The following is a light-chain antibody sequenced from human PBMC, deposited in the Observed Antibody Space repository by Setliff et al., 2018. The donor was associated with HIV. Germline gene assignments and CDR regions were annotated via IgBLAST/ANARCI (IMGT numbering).Light chain of an antibody. Sequence: QSALAQPRSVSGSPGQTVTFSCTGSSSDVGAYDYVSWYQQHPGKAPKLIIYDVRKRPSGIPERFSGSKSGNTATLTISRVEAGDEADYYCEVWDDNIEHVIFGGGTK. V-gene: IGLV2-11*01. CDR1: SSDVGAYDY. CDR2: DVR. J-gene: IGLJ2*01. CDR3: EVWDDNIEHVI.